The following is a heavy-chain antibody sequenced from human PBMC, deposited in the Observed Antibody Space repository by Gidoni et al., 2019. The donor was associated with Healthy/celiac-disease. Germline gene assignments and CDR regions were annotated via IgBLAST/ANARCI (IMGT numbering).Heavy chain of an antibody. CDR1: GCTFSSYG. Sequence: QVQLVESGGCVVPPGRSLRLSCAASGCTFSSYGMHWVRQAPGKGLEWVAVIWYDGSNKYYADSVKGGFTISRDNSKNTLYLQMNSLRAEDTAVYYCARDAYSYGYGTDYWGQGTLVTVSS. D-gene: IGHD5-18*01. J-gene: IGHJ4*02. CDR3: ARDAYSYGYGTDY. V-gene: IGHV3-33*01. CDR2: IWYDGSNK.